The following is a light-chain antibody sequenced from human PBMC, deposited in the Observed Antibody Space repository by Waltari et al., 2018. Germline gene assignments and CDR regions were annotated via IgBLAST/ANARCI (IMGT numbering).Light chain of an antibody. CDR3: AAWDDSLNGYV. CDR2: SNN. Sequence: QSVLTHPPSASGTPGQRVTLSCSGCSSNIGSKPATWYQQRPGTAPKLLIDSNNQRPSGVPDRFSGSKSSTSASLAISGLQSEDEADYYCAAWDDSLNGYVFGTGTKVTVL. V-gene: IGLV1-44*01. J-gene: IGLJ1*01. CDR1: SSNIGSKP.